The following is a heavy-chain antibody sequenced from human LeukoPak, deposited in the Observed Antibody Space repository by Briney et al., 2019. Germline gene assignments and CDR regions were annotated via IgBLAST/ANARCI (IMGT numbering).Heavy chain of an antibody. Sequence: ASVKVSCKASGYTFTGYYMHWVRQAPGQGLEWMGWINPNSGGTNYAQKFQGRVTMTRDTSISTAYMELSRLRSDDTAVYYCARDRVVVVVAATRRNWFDPWGQGTLVTVSS. CDR3: ARDRVVVVVAATRRNWFDP. V-gene: IGHV1-2*02. J-gene: IGHJ5*02. CDR2: INPNSGGT. CDR1: GYTFTGYY. D-gene: IGHD2-15*01.